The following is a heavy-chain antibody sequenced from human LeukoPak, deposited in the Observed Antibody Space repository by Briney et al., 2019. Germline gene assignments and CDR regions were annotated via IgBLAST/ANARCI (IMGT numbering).Heavy chain of an antibody. D-gene: IGHD5-24*01. CDR2: IYAGGRS. Sequence: PSQTLSLTCTVSNVSISSGSHYWNWIRQPAGKGLEWIGRIYAGGRSNYNPSLRSRVTISVDTSKNQFSLRLSSVTATDTGVYYCARELRYDNRDSGAFWGQGTVVTVSS. CDR1: NVSISSGSHY. J-gene: IGHJ3*01. V-gene: IGHV4-61*02. CDR3: ARELRYDNRDSGAF.